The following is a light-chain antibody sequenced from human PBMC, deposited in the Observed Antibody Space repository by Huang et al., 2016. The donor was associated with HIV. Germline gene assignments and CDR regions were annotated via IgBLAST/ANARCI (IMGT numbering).Light chain of an antibody. V-gene: IGKV1-39*01. CDR1: QSVTKY. CDR3: QQSSSPPPT. J-gene: IGKJ3*01. CDR2: GAS. Sequence: DIQMTQSLSSLSASVGDRVTITCRATQSVTKYLNWYQQKPGKAPKLLIYGASSLQTGVPSRFSGSGSGTDFTLTISSLQPEDFATYYCQQSSSPPPTFGPGTKVDIK.